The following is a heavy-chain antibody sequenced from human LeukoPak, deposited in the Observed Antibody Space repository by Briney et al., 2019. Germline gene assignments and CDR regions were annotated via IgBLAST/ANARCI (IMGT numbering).Heavy chain of an antibody. CDR1: GYSISSGYY. CDR2: IYHSGST. V-gene: IGHV4-38-2*02. Sequence: SETLSLTCAVSGYSISSGYYWGWIRQPPGKGLEWIGSIYHSGSTYYNPSLKSRVTISVDTSKNQFSLKLSSVTAADTAVYYCARDPSGGPANYYYTDVWGKGTTVTVSS. J-gene: IGHJ6*03. D-gene: IGHD3-10*01. CDR3: ARDPSGGPANYYYTDV.